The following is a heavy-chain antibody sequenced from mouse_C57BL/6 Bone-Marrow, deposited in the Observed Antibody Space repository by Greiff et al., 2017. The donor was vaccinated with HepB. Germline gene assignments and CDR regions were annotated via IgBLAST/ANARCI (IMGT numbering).Heavy chain of an antibody. Sequence: QVQLKESGAELVKPGASVKMSCKASGYTFTSYWITWVKQRPGQGLEWIGDIYPGSGSTNYNEKFKSKATLTVDTSSSTADMQLSSLTSEDSAVYYCARGAYYYGSSYHAMDYWGQGTSVTVSS. V-gene: IGHV1-55*01. J-gene: IGHJ4*01. CDR1: GYTFTSYW. D-gene: IGHD1-1*01. CDR2: IYPGSGST. CDR3: ARGAYYYGSSYHAMDY.